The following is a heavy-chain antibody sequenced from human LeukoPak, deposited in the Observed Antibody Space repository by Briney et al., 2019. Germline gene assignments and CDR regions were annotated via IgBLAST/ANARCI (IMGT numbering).Heavy chain of an antibody. J-gene: IGHJ4*02. D-gene: IGHD4-17*01. Sequence: TGGSLKISCQGSGYKFSNYWVGWVRQMPGKGLEWMGIVYPDDSDTRYSPSFQGQVTISADKSISTAYLQWNTLKASDTAMYYCARAYGATEFFEYWGQGTRVTVSS. CDR3: ARAYGATEFFEY. V-gene: IGHV5-51*01. CDR1: GYKFSNYW. CDR2: VYPDDSDT.